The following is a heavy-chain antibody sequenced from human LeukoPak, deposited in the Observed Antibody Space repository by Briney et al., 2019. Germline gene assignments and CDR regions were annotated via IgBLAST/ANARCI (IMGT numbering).Heavy chain of an antibody. D-gene: IGHD3-22*01. J-gene: IGHJ3*02. V-gene: IGHV4-59*01. CDR3: ARTFYYESSDYYYYAFDI. CDR2: AYYTGST. Sequence: SETLSLTCTVSGGSISGYYWSWIRQPPGKGLEWIGYAYYTGSTNYNPSLKSRVTISVDTSKNQFSLKLSSVTAADTAVYYCARTFYYESSDYYYYAFDIWGQGTMVTVSS. CDR1: GGSISGYY.